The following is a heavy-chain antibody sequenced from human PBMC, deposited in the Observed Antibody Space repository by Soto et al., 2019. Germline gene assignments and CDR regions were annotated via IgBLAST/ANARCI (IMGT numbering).Heavy chain of an antibody. CDR1: GFTFSSYW. CDR3: TRDGGGNYYYAMDV. D-gene: IGHD2-15*01. Sequence: EVQLVESGGGLVQRGGSLRLSCAASGFTFSSYWMHWVRQAPGKGLVWVSRINSNGSSTSYADSVKGRFTISRDNAKNTLYLPMNSLRAEVTAVYYCTRDGGGNYYYAMDVWGQGTTVTVSS. CDR2: INSNGSST. V-gene: IGHV3-74*01. J-gene: IGHJ6*02.